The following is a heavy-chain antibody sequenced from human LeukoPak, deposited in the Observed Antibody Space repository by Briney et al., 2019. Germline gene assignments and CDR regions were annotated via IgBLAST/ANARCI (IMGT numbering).Heavy chain of an antibody. V-gene: IGHV4-39*07. J-gene: IGHJ4*02. CDR1: GGSISSSSYY. D-gene: IGHD5-24*01. Sequence: SETLSLTCTVSGGSISSSSYYWGWIRQPPGKGLEWIGSIYYSGSTYYNPSLKSRVTISVDTSKNQFSLKLSSVTAADTAVYYRARGEMATRTFGYWGQGTLVTVSS. CDR3: ARGEMATRTFGY. CDR2: IYYSGST.